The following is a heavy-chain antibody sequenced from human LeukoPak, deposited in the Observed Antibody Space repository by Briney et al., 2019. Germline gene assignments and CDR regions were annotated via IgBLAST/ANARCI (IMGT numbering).Heavy chain of an antibody. Sequence: SETLSLTCTVSGGSISSYSWSWIRQPPGKGLEWIGYIYYSGSTNYNPSLKSRITISVDTSKNQFSLKLSSVTAADTAVYYCARGNIVGATNYYYYYMDVWGKGTTVTVSS. CDR1: GGSISSYS. CDR2: IYYSGST. J-gene: IGHJ6*03. CDR3: ARGNIVGATNYYYYYMDV. V-gene: IGHV4-59*01. D-gene: IGHD1-26*01.